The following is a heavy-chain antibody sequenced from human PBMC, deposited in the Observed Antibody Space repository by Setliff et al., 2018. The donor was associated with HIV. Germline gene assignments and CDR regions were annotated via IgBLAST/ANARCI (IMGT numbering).Heavy chain of an antibody. V-gene: IGHV4-61*09. D-gene: IGHD6-19*01. CDR2: IYTSGST. CDR3: ARGLSSGWYGYWYFDL. J-gene: IGHJ2*01. Sequence: PSETLSLTCIVSGGSISSGSYYWSWIRQPAGKGLEWIGHIYTSGSTNYNPSLKSRVTISVDTSKNQFSLKLSSVTAADTAVYYCARGLSSGWYGYWYFDLWGRGTLVTVSS. CDR1: GGSISSGSYY.